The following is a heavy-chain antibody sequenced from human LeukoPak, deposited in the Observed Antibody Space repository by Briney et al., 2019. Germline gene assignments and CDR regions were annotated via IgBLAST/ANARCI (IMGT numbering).Heavy chain of an antibody. J-gene: IGHJ5*02. CDR2: IIPIIGRA. Sequence: SVKVSCKASGYTFTSYYIHWVRQAPGQGPEWMGGIIPIIGRANYAQKFQGRVTITTDESTSTAYMELSSLRSEDTAVYYWARDRFLEWLTINLFDPWGEGTLVTVSP. CDR1: GYTFTSYY. V-gene: IGHV1-69*05. CDR3: ARDRFLEWLTINLFDP. D-gene: IGHD3-3*01.